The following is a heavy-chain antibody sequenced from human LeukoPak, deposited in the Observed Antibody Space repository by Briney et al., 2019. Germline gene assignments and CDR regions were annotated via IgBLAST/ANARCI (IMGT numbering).Heavy chain of an antibody. CDR1: GFTFSSYA. CDR3: ATSMAQDVDAFHI. V-gene: IGHV3-21*01. J-gene: IGHJ3*02. Sequence: GGSLRLSCAASGFTFSSYAMSWVRQAPGKGLEWVSAISSRSTYIYYADSVKGRFTISRDNAKNSLYLQMNNLRAGDTAMFYCATSMAQDVDAFHIWGQGTMVTVSS. CDR2: ISSRSTYI. D-gene: IGHD2-21*01.